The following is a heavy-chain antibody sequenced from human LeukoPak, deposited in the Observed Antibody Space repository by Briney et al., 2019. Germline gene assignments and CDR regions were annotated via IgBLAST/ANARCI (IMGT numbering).Heavy chain of an antibody. J-gene: IGHJ6*02. CDR3: TTDEDWNYARKDV. D-gene: IGHD1-7*01. V-gene: IGHV3-15*04. CDR1: GFTFNYAW. CDR2: TVSEIDGGTT. Sequence: GGSLRLSCAASGFTFNYAWMRWVRQVPGKGLEWVGQTVSEIDGGTTDYATPVKGRFTISRDDSKSTLYLQMNSLKIEATAVYYCTTDEDWNYARKDVWGQGATVIVSS.